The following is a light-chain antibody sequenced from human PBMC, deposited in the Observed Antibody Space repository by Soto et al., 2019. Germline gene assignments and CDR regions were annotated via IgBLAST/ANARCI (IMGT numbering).Light chain of an antibody. V-gene: IGKV1-27*01. J-gene: IGKJ1*01. CDR2: DAS. CDR3: QKYDSAPRT. Sequence: DIPMTQSPSSLSASVGDRVTITCRASQGISTYLAWYQQKPGKVPKVLIYDASTLQSGVPSRFSGSGSGTDFTLTISSLQPEDVATYYCQKYDSAPRTFGQGTKVEIK. CDR1: QGISTY.